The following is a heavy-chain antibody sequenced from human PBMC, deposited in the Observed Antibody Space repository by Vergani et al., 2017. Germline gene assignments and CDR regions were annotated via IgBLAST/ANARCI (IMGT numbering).Heavy chain of an antibody. CDR3: ARAGNDFWSGYLYYYYYGMDV. CDR1: GFTFSSYA. D-gene: IGHD3-3*01. J-gene: IGHJ6*02. Sequence: EVQLLESGGGLVQPGGSLRLSCAASGFTFSSYAMSWVRQAPGKGLEWVSAISGSGGSTYYADSVKGRFTISRDNSKNTLYLQMNSLRAEDTAVYYCARAGNDFWSGYLYYYYYGMDVWGQGP. CDR2: ISGSGGST. V-gene: IGHV3-23*01.